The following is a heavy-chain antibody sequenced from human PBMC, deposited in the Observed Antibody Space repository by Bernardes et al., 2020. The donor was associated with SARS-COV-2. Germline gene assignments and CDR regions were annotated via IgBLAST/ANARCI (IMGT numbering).Heavy chain of an antibody. V-gene: IGHV3-23*01. Sequence: AGSLSLSCEASGFAFSSYAMSWVRQAPGQGLEWVSCISGSGNTTYYADSVKGRFTISRDNSRNTLYLQMDSLRAEDTAVYYCAIDDILPLFGGPGFDSWGQGTLVTGAS. CDR1: GFAFSSYA. CDR2: ISGSGNTT. D-gene: IGHD3-3*01. CDR3: AIDDILPLFGGPGFDS. J-gene: IGHJ4*02.